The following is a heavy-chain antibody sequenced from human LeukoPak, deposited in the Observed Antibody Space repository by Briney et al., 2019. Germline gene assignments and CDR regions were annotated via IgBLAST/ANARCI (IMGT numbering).Heavy chain of an antibody. CDR3: AKSRERYYYDSSGSDFDY. D-gene: IGHD3-22*01. CDR2: ISGSGGGT. V-gene: IGHV3-23*01. CDR1: GFTFSTYA. Sequence: PGGSLRLSCAASGFTFSTYAVSWVRQAPGKGLEWVSAISGSGGGTYYADSVKGRFTISRDNSKNTLYVQMNSLRAEDTAVYYCAKSRERYYYDSSGSDFDYWGQGTLVTVSS. J-gene: IGHJ4*02.